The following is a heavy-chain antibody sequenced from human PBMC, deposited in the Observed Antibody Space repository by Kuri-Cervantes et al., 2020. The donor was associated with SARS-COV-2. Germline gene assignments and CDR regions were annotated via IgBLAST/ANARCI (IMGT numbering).Heavy chain of an antibody. CDR1: GFTLSSYA. J-gene: IGHJ1*01. CDR3: ASGYSVSYSYFQH. CDR2: IPYDGSNK. V-gene: IGHV3-30*04. Sequence: GESLKISCAASGFTLSSYAMHRVRQPPGKGLGWVAVIPYDGSNKYYADSVKGRFTTSRDTSKNTQYLQMNSLRAGDTAVYYCASGYSVSYSYFQHWGQGTLVTVSS. D-gene: IGHD1-26*01.